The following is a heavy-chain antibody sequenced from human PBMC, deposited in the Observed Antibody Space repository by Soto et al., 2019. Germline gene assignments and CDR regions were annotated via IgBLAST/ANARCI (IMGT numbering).Heavy chain of an antibody. V-gene: IGHV5-51*01. CDR1: GYSFTSYW. CDR3: ARQGGCSSTSCSTKATYNWFDP. J-gene: IGHJ5*02. CDR2: IYPGDSDT. Sequence: PGESLKISCKGSGYSFTSYWIGWVRQMPGKGLGWMGIIYPGDSDTRYSPSFQGQVTISADKSISTAYLQWSSLKASDTAMYYCARQGGCSSTSCSTKATYNWFDPWGQGTLVTVSS. D-gene: IGHD2-2*01.